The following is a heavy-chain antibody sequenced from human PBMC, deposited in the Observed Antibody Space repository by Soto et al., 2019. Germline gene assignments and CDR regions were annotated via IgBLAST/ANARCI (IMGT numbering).Heavy chain of an antibody. D-gene: IGHD3-22*01. V-gene: IGHV4-30-4*01. CDR1: GGSITSDYSC. Sequence: PSETLSLTCTVSGGSITSDYSCWSWIRQPPGEGLEWIGHIFDSGTTYTNPSLRSQVAISLDTSKNHFSLTLSSVTAADTAVYYCARDENTPYLGGSGYYDYWGQGTLVTVSS. CDR2: IFDSGTT. J-gene: IGHJ4*02. CDR3: ARDENTPYLGGSGYYDY.